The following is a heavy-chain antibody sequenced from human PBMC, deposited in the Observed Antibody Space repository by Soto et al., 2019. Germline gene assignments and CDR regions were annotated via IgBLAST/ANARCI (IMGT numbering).Heavy chain of an antibody. CDR3: AGPLAATNPDYYYYMDV. V-gene: IGHV3-23*01. CDR2: ISGSGGST. D-gene: IGHD2-15*01. Sequence: GGSLRLSCAASGFTFSSYAMSWVRQAPGKGLEWVSAISGSGGSTYYADSVKGRFTISRDNSKNTLYLQMNSLRAEDTVVYYCAGPLAATNPDYYYYMDVWGKGTTVTVSS. J-gene: IGHJ6*03. CDR1: GFTFSSYA.